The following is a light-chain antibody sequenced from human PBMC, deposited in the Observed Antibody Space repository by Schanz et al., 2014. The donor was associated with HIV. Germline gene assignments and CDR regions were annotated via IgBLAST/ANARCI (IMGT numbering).Light chain of an antibody. CDR3: CSYAGSTTPYVV. CDR1: SGDVGRYDY. V-gene: IGLV2-23*02. Sequence: QSALTQPASVSGSLGQSITISCTGTSGDVGRYDYVSWYQQHPGQAPKLVIYEVIKRPSGVSNRFSGSKSGNTASLTISGLQAEDEADYYCCSYAGSTTPYVVFGGGTKVTVL. CDR2: EVI. J-gene: IGLJ2*01.